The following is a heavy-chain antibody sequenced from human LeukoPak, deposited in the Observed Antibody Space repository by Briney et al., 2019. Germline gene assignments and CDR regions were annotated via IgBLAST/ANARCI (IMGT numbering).Heavy chain of an antibody. J-gene: IGHJ5*02. Sequence: GGSLRLSCAASGFTFDDYAMHWVRQAPGKGLEWVSGISWNSGSIGYADSVKGRFTISRDNAKNSLYLQMNSLRAEDTALYYCAKDIAGRFDPWGQGTMVTVSS. CDR2: ISWNSGSI. CDR3: AKDIAGRFDP. CDR1: GFTFDDYA. V-gene: IGHV3-9*01.